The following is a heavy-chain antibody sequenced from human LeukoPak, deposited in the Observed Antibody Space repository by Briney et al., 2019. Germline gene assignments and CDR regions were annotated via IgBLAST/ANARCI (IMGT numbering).Heavy chain of an antibody. CDR3: ARGGSRQNFYYYGLDV. J-gene: IGHJ6*02. Sequence: SETLSLICTVSGGSINSFFWNWIRQTPGKGLEWLGYISFSGITNYNPSLQSRVSMSVDTSKNEFSLRLSSVTAADTAVYYCARGGSRQNFYYYGLDVWGQGTTVTVSS. D-gene: IGHD6-25*01. V-gene: IGHV4-59*01. CDR1: GGSINSFF. CDR2: ISFSGIT.